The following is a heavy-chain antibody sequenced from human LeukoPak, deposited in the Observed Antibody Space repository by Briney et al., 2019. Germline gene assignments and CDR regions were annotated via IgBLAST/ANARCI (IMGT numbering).Heavy chain of an antibody. J-gene: IGHJ4*02. Sequence: PSETLSLTCIVSGGSISNYFWRWIRQPPGKGLEWIGNIYNTDNTNYNPSLKSRVTISLDTPKNQFSLKLNSVTAADTAVYFCANTKQWLAFDSWGQGTLVTVSS. CDR2: IYNTDNT. CDR1: GGSISNYF. CDR3: ANTKQWLAFDS. D-gene: IGHD6-19*01. V-gene: IGHV4-59*01.